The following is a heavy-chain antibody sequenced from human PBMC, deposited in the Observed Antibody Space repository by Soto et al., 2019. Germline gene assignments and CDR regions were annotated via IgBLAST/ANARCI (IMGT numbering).Heavy chain of an antibody. J-gene: IGHJ6*03. Sequence: SETLSLTCAVYGGSFSGYYWSWIRQPPGKGLEWIGEINHSGSTNYNPSLKSRVTISVDTSKNQFSLKLSSVTAADTAVYYCARETYGSGSYYKKGYMDVWGKGTTVT. CDR1: GGSFSGYY. V-gene: IGHV4-34*01. D-gene: IGHD3-10*01. CDR2: INHSGST. CDR3: ARETYGSGSYYKKGYMDV.